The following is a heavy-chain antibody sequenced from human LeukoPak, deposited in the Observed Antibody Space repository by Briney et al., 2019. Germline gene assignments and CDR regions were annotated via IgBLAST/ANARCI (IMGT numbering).Heavy chain of an antibody. D-gene: IGHD6-13*01. CDR1: GYTFTGYY. V-gene: IGHV1-2*02. CDR2: INPNSGGT. Sequence: ASVRVSCKASGYTFTGYYMHWVRQAPGQGLEWMGWINPNSGGTNYAQKLQGRVTMTRDTSISTAYMELSRLRSDDTAVYYCARDSKQYSSSWYLSYYYYYMDVWGKGTAVTVSS. CDR3: ARDSKQYSSSWYLSYYYYYMDV. J-gene: IGHJ6*03.